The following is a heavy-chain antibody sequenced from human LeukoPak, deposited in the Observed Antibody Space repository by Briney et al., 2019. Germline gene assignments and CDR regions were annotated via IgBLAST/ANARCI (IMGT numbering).Heavy chain of an antibody. CDR1: GFTLSNYA. J-gene: IGHJ4*02. D-gene: IGHD4-17*01. Sequence: GGSLRLSCAASGFTLSNYAMHWVRQAPGKGLEWVAVISYDGSNKYSADSVEGRFTISKDLSKNTLYLQMNSLRTEDTAVYYCVRDSDFYGPSTAYYFDYWGQGTLVTVSS. CDR2: ISYDGSNK. V-gene: IGHV3-30*04. CDR3: VRDSDFYGPSTAYYFDY.